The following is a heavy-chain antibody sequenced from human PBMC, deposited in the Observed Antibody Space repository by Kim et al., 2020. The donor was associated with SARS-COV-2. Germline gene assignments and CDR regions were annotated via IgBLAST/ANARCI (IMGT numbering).Heavy chain of an antibody. CDR3: ARGYSSGWYRFNWFDP. Sequence: SLKSRVTISVDTSKNQFSLKLSSVTAADTAVYYCARGYSSGWYRFNWFDPWGQGTLVTVSS. J-gene: IGHJ5*02. V-gene: IGHV4-61*02. D-gene: IGHD6-19*01.